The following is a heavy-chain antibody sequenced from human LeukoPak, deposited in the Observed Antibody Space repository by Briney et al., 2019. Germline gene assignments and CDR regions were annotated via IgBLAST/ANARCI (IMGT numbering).Heavy chain of an antibody. J-gene: IGHJ4*02. CDR3: ARDLHYDILTGYYIGYYFDY. CDR1: GYRFIDYF. D-gene: IGHD3-9*01. CDR2: INPNTGDT. V-gene: IGHV1-2*02. Sequence: ASVKVSCKASGYRFIDYFIHWVRQAPGQGLECMGWINPNTGDTKYVQKFQGRLTMTRDTSISTAYMELSRLRSDDTAVYYCARDLHYDILTGYYIGYYFDYWGQGTLVTVSS.